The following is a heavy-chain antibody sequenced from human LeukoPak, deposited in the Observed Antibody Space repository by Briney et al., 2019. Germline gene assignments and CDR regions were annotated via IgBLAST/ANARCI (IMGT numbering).Heavy chain of an antibody. CDR3: ARGYSSSWSIFDY. D-gene: IGHD6-13*01. CDR1: GFTFSSYS. Sequence: GGSLRLSCAASGFTFSSYSMNWVRQAPGKGLEWVSSISSSSSYIYYADSVKGRFTISRDNAKNSLYLQMNSLRAEDTAVYYCARGYSSSWSIFDYWGQGTLVTVS. J-gene: IGHJ4*02. CDR2: ISSSSSYI. V-gene: IGHV3-21*01.